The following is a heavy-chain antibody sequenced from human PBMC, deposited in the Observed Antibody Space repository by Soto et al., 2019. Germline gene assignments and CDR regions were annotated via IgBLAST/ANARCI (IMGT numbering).Heavy chain of an antibody. Sequence: EVQLVESGGGLVQPGGSLRLSCAASGFIFSGYWMSWVRQAPGKGLGWVANINQDGSQKYYVDSVRGRFTISRDNAENSLHLQMSSLRAEDTAIYYCTNYVPGILGDYWGQGALVTVSS. J-gene: IGHJ4*02. D-gene: IGHD4-17*01. CDR2: INQDGSQK. CDR3: TNYVPGILGDY. CDR1: GFIFSGYW. V-gene: IGHV3-7*05.